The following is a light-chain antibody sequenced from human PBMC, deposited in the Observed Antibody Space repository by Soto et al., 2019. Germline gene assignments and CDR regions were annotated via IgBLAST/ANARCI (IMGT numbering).Light chain of an antibody. CDR3: QQYNSYSGT. CDR2: KAS. J-gene: IGKJ2*01. V-gene: IGKV1-5*03. CDR1: QSISSW. Sequence: DIPMTQSPSTLSASVGDRVTITCRASQSISSWLAWYQQKPGKAPKLLIYKASCLESGVPSRFSGSGSGTEFTLTISSLQPDDFATYYCQQYNSYSGTFGQGTKLEIK.